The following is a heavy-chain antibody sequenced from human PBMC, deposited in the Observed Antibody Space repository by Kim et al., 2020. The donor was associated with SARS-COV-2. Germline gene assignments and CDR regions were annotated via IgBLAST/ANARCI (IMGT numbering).Heavy chain of an antibody. CDR3: ASDIVVVVAGTRAGY. V-gene: IGHV3-23*01. D-gene: IGHD2-15*01. CDR2: ISGSGGST. J-gene: IGHJ4*02. Sequence: GGSLRLSCAASGFTFSSYAMSWVRQAPGKGLEWVSAISGSGGSTYYADSVKGRFTISRDNSKNTLYLQMNSLRAEDTAVYYCASDIVVVVAGTRAGYWGQGTLVTVSS. CDR1: GFTFSSYA.